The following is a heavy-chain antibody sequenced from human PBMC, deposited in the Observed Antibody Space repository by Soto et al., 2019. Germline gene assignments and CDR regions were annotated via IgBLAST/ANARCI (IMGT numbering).Heavy chain of an antibody. Sequence: QITLKESGTTLVKPTETLTLTCTFTGFSLTTSGVGVGWIRQPPGKDLEWLAFIYWDDDKRYSPSLRSRLTITKDTSKNHVVLTMTTMDPVDTATYVCAHRLPGSTTGWNTGMFDYWGQGTLVTVSS. CDR2: IYWDDDK. CDR1: GFSLTTSGVG. D-gene: IGHD6-19*01. J-gene: IGHJ4*02. V-gene: IGHV2-5*02. CDR3: AHRLPGSTTGWNTGMFDY.